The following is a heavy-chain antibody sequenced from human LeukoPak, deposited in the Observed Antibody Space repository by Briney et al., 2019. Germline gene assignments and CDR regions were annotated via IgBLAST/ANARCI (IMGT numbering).Heavy chain of an antibody. CDR3: ARVLWFGELYYYYYYGMDV. Sequence: ASVKVSCKASGYTFTSYAMNWVRQAPGQGLEWMGWMNPNSGNTGYAQKFQGRVTMTRNTSISTAYMELSSLRSEDTAVYYCARVLWFGELYYYYYYGMDVWGQGTTVTVSS. D-gene: IGHD3-10*01. V-gene: IGHV1-8*02. CDR2: MNPNSGNT. J-gene: IGHJ6*02. CDR1: GYTFTSYA.